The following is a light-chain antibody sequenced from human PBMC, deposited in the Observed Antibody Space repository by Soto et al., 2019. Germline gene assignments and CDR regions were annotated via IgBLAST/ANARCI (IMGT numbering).Light chain of an antibody. CDR2: EVS. Sequence: QSALTQPASVSGSPGQSITISCTGTSSDVGGYNYVSWYQQHPGKAPKLMIYEVSHRPSGVSNRFSGSKSGNTASLTISGLRAEDEADYYCSSYTTSTTWVFGGGTKLTVL. J-gene: IGLJ3*02. CDR3: SSYTTSTTWV. V-gene: IGLV2-14*01. CDR1: SSDVGGYNY.